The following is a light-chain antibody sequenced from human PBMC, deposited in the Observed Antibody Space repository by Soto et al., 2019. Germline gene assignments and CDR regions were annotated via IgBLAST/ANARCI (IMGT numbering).Light chain of an antibody. CDR2: AAS. Sequence: DIQMTHSPSSLSASVGDRVTITCRASQSISTYLNWYQQKPGKAPNLLIYAASSLQSGVPSRFSGSGSGTDFTLTISSLQPEDFATYYCQQSYIRLQPALGGGSKMDIX. CDR3: QQSYIRLQPA. CDR1: QSISTY. V-gene: IGKV1-39*01. J-gene: IGKJ4*01.